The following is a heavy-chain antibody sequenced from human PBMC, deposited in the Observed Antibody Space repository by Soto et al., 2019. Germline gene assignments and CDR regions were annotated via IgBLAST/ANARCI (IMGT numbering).Heavy chain of an antibody. CDR2: ISSSGSTI. CDR3: ARETEWLFKDYYGMDV. V-gene: IGHV3-48*03. CDR1: GFTFSSYE. D-gene: IGHD3-3*01. J-gene: IGHJ6*02. Sequence: GGSVSLSCAVSGFTFSSYEMNWVRQAPGKGLEGISYISSSGSTIYYADAVKGRFTISRDNAKNSLYLQMNSLRAEDTAVYYCARETEWLFKDYYGMDVWGQGTTVTDSS.